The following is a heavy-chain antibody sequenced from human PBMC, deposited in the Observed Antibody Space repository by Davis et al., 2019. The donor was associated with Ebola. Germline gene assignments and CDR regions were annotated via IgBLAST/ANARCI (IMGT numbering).Heavy chain of an antibody. V-gene: IGHV3-23*01. CDR3: ARGNPKYSSSYYYMDV. J-gene: IGHJ6*03. CDR2: ISGSGGST. CDR1: GFTFSSYA. Sequence: PGGSLRLSCAASGFTFSSYAMSWVRQAPGKGLEWVSAISGSGGSTYYADSVKGRFTISRDNSKNTLYLQMNSLRAEDTAVYYCARGNPKYSSSYYYMDVWGKGTTVTVSS. D-gene: IGHD6-6*01.